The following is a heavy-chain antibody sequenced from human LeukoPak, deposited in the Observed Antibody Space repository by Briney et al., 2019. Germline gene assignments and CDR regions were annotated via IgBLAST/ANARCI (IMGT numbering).Heavy chain of an antibody. J-gene: IGHJ1*01. CDR1: GFTFSNSW. CDR2: VQHIGGET. CDR3: ATYSILNAREFRY. Sequence: GGPLRLSCAGSGFTFSNSWMGWVRQAPGKGLEWVANVQHIGGETYYVDSVKGRFTISRDNAKNSVYLQMNSLGADDTAVYYCATYSILNAREFRYWGQGTLVTVTS. V-gene: IGHV3-7*01. D-gene: IGHD4-11*01.